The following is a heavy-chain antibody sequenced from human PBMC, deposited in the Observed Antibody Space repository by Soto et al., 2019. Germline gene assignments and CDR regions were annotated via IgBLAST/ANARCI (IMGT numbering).Heavy chain of an antibody. D-gene: IGHD2-2*01. CDR2: INSDGSST. Sequence: GGSLRLSCAASGFTFSSYWMHWVRQAPGKGLVWVSRINSDGSSTSYADSVKGRFTISRDNAKNTLYLQMNSLRAEDTAVYYCARESPACEPILGYCSSTSCPKKGPLGYWGQGTLVTVSS. V-gene: IGHV3-74*01. J-gene: IGHJ4*02. CDR3: ARESPACEPILGYCSSTSCPKKGPLGY. CDR1: GFTFSSYW.